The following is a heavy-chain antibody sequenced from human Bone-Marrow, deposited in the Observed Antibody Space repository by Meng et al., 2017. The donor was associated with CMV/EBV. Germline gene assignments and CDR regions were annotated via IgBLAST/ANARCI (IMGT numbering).Heavy chain of an antibody. CDR3: ARDLEYYYDSSGYSGFVY. J-gene: IGHJ4*02. V-gene: IGHV3-21*01. CDR1: GFTFSSYS. D-gene: IGHD3-22*01. Sequence: GESLKISCAASGFTFSSYSMNWVRQAPGKGLEWVSSISSSSSYIYYADSVKGRFTISRDNAKNSLYLQMNSLRAEDTAVYYCARDLEYYYDSSGYSGFVYWGQGTLVTVSS. CDR2: ISSSSSYI.